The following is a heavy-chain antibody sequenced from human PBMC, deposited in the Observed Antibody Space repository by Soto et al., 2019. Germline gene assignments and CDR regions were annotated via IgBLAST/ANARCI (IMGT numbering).Heavy chain of an antibody. Sequence: SEKLSLTCTVSGNSIAIGAYYWSWIRQHPGKGLVSIGYISSSGTTYYDPSLECRFTISVDTSKFQFSLVLTAVRAADRVGYYGERVGRITTPLGAFDIWCPGAMVTVS. J-gene: IGHJ3*02. CDR3: ERVGRITTPLGAFDI. V-gene: IGHV4-31*03. CDR2: ISSSGTT. D-gene: IGHD3-10*01. CDR1: GNSIAIGAYY.